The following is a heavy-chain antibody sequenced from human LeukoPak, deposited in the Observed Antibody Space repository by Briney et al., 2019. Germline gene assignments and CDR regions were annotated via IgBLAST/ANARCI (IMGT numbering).Heavy chain of an antibody. J-gene: IGHJ6*03. CDR1: GYTFTSYG. CDR2: ISAYNGNT. V-gene: IGHV1-18*01. CDR3: ARQVQHSYDYDCTDV. Sequence: ASVKVSCKASGYTFTSYGISWVRQAPGQGLEWMGWISAYNGNTNYAQKLQGRVTMTTDTSTSTPYMELRSLRSDDTAVYYCARQVQHSYDYDCTDVWGKGTTVTVSS.